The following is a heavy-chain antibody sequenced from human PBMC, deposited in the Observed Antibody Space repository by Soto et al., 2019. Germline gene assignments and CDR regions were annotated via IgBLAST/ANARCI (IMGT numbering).Heavy chain of an antibody. CDR1: GFTFSSYG. V-gene: IGHV3-30*18. J-gene: IGHJ4*02. CDR3: AKDLAYSSGWYYFDY. Sequence: ESGGGVVQPGRSLRLSCAASGFTFSSYGMHWVRQAPGKGLEWVAVISYNGRNKNYADSVKGRFTISRDNSKNTLYLQMNSLRAEDTAVYYCAKDLAYSSGWYYFDYWGQGTLVTVSS. CDR2: ISYNGRNK. D-gene: IGHD6-19*01.